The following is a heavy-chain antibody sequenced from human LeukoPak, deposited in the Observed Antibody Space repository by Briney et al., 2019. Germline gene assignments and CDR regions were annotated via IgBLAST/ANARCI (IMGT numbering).Heavy chain of an antibody. V-gene: IGHV3-30*02. J-gene: IGHJ4*02. D-gene: IGHD6-6*01. Sequence: PGGSLRLSCAASGFTFSNHGLHWVRQAPGKGLEWVAFIRSDGTNKYYIDSVKGRFTISRDNSKNSLILQMNSLRPEDTALYYCAKVRSLSLAATEPLDYWGQGTLVTVSS. CDR3: AKVRSLSLAATEPLDY. CDR1: GFTFSNHG. CDR2: IRSDGTNK.